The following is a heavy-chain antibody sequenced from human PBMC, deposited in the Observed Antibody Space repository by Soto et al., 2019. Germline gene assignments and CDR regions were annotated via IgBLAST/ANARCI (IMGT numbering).Heavy chain of an antibody. CDR3: ATNGWATKQLIY. CDR1: GYTFTSYG. D-gene: IGHD5-12*01. CDR2: ISAYNGNT. V-gene: IGHV1-18*04. Sequence: ASVKVSCKASGYTFTSYGISWVRQAPGQGLEWMGWISAYNGNTNYVQKLQGRVTMTTDTSTSTAYMELRSLRSDDTAVYYCATNGWATKQLIYWGQGTLVTVSS. J-gene: IGHJ4*02.